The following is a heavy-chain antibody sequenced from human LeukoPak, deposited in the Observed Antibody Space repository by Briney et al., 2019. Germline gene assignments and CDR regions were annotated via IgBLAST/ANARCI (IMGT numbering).Heavy chain of an antibody. Sequence: GGSLRLSCVASGFDFSSHAMTWVRQAPGKGLEWVSSFNDTGSSTYYADSVKGRFTISRDNSNNSLFVQMNSLRAEDTAVYYCAKSRSGSPNWALQIFDNWGQGTLVTVSS. CDR3: AKSRSGSPNWALQIFDN. CDR2: FNDTGSST. J-gene: IGHJ4*02. CDR1: GFDFSSHA. V-gene: IGHV3-23*01. D-gene: IGHD1-1*01.